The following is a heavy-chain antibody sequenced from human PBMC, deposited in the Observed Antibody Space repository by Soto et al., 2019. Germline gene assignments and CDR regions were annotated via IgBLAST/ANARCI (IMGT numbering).Heavy chain of an antibody. J-gene: IGHJ6*02. CDR1: RCTFSSHS. CDR3: ATNPLGCGSQGDV. Sequence: SVKVSCKASRCTFSSHSLSWVRQAPGQGLGWMGGIVPIYGTTIYAQQFQGRVTLTADESTSTSYMEMTSLRSQDTAVYYCATNPLGCGSQGDVWAQGTSFT. V-gene: IGHV1-69*13. CDR2: IVPIYGTT. D-gene: IGHD1-26*01.